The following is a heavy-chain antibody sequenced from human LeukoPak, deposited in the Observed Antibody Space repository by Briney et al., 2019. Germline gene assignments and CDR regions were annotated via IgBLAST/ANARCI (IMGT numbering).Heavy chain of an antibody. J-gene: IGHJ4*02. CDR3: ARLHSVGATQQPLDY. CDR2: IYPGDSDT. Sequence: GESLKISCKGSGYSFTNYWIGWVRQMPGKGLEWMGVIYPGDSDTIYSPSFQGQVTISAGKSIITAYLQWSSLKASDTAMYYRARLHSVGATQQPLDYWGQGTLVTVSS. V-gene: IGHV5-51*01. CDR1: GYSFTNYW. D-gene: IGHD1-26*01.